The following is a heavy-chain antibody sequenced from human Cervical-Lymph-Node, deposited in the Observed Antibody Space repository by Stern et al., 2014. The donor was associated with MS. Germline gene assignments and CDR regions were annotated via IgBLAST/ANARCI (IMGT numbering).Heavy chain of an antibody. V-gene: IGHV5-51*01. Sequence: EVQLVESGAEVKKPGESLKISCKGSGYSFTSYWIGWGRQMPGKGLEWVGHIYPGDSDTRYSPSFQGQVTSSADKSISTAYLQWSSLKASDTAMYYCARLEQQLSYWFDPWGQGTLVTVSS. J-gene: IGHJ5*02. CDR1: GYSFTSYW. CDR3: ARLEQQLSYWFDP. D-gene: IGHD6-13*01. CDR2: IYPGDSDT.